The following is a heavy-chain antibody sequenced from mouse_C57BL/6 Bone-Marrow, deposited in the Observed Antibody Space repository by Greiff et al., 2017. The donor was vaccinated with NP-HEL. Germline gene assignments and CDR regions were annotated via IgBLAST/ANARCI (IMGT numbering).Heavy chain of an antibody. D-gene: IGHD1-1*01. CDR3: TTGPHYYGSSY. V-gene: IGHV14-4*01. CDR2: IDPENGDT. CDR1: GFNIKDDY. Sequence: DVQLQESGAELVRPGASVKLSCTASGFNIKDDYMHWVKQRPEQGLEWIGWIDPENGDTEYASKFQGKATITADTSSNTAYLQLSSLTSEDTAVYYCTTGPHYYGSSYWGQGTTLTVSS. J-gene: IGHJ2*01.